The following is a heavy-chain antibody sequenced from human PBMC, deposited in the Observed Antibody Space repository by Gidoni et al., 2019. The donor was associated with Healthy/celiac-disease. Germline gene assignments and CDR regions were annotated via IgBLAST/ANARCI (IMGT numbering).Heavy chain of an antibody. V-gene: IGHV4-39*01. Sequence: QLQLQESGPGLVKPSETLSLTCTVSGGSISSSSYYWGWIRQPPGKGLEWIGSIYYSGSTYYNPSLKSRVTISVDTSKNQFSLKLSSVTAADTAVYYCARTLPPLYYMDVWGKGTTVTVSS. CDR2: IYYSGST. D-gene: IGHD3-10*01. J-gene: IGHJ6*03. CDR1: GGSISSSSYY. CDR3: ARTLPPLYYMDV.